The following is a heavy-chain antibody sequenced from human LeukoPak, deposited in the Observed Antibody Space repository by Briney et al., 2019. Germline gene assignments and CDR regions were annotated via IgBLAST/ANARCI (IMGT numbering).Heavy chain of an antibody. CDR2: ISSSSSYT. D-gene: IGHD6-13*01. J-gene: IGHJ4*02. CDR3: AREGYSSSFDY. Sequence: GGSLRLSCAASGFTFGDYYMSWIRQAPGKGLEGFSYISSSSSYTNYADSVKGRFTISRDNAKNSLYLQMNSLRAEDTAVYYCAREGYSSSFDYWGQGTLVTVSS. CDR1: GFTFGDYY. V-gene: IGHV3-11*05.